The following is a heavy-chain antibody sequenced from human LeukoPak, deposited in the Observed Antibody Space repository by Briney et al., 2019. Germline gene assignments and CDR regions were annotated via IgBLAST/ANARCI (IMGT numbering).Heavy chain of an antibody. D-gene: IGHD3-3*01. CDR1: GFTFSSYW. J-gene: IGHJ3*01. Sequence: GGSLRLSCAASGFTFSSYWMHWVRQAAGKGLVWVSHINIDGSSTMYADSVKGRFTISRDNAKNMLYLQVNSLRAEDTAVYYCARSVQITIFGVDEDAFDLWDQGTMVTVSS. V-gene: IGHV3-74*03. CDR3: ARSVQITIFGVDEDAFDL. CDR2: INIDGSST.